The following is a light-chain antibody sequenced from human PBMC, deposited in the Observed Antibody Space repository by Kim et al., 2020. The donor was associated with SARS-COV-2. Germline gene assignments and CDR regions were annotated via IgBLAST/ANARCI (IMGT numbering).Light chain of an antibody. J-gene: IGKJ2*01. Sequence: VSTGERDSLSCGASQSVGINLAWYQKRPGESHRIHIFGAYNRAVDVPNRFTGSGSGREFTLTLNSLQSEDFGIYYCQQYNSWPYNFGQGTKLEI. V-gene: IGKV3-15*01. CDR2: GAY. CDR3: QQYNSWPYN. CDR1: QSVGIN.